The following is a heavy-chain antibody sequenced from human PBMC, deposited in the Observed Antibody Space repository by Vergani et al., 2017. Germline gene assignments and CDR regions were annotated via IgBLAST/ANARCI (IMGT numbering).Heavy chain of an antibody. D-gene: IGHD6-13*01. CDR2: ISARYPST. CDR3: AKDYSFIAAAGGGVVY. V-gene: IGHV3-23*01. J-gene: IGHJ4*02. CDR1: GFTFSACP. Sequence: EVQLLQSGGGVIQPGGSVRLSCAASGFTFSACPMTWVRQAPGKGLEWVSAISARYPSTYYADSVKGRFTISRDNSKNMLYLQMNSLRAEDTAVYYCAKDYSFIAAAGGGVVYWGQGTLVTVSS.